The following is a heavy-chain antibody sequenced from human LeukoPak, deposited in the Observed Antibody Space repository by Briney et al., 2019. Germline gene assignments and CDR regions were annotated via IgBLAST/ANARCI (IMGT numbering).Heavy chain of an antibody. J-gene: IGHJ6*03. CDR2: ISAYNGNT. CDR1: GYTFTSYG. V-gene: IGHV1-18*01. D-gene: IGHD5-24*01. CDR3: ARDRRYYYYMDV. Sequence: ASVKVSCKASGYTFTSYGISWVRQAPGQGLEWMGWISAYNGNTNYAQKLQGRVTTTTDTSTSTAYMELRSLRSDDTAVYYCARDRRYYYYMDVWGKGTTVTVSS.